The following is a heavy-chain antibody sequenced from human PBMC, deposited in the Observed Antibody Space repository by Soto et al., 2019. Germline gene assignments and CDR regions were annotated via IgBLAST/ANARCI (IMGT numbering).Heavy chain of an antibody. D-gene: IGHD6-13*01. CDR1: GFTFSSYA. V-gene: IGHV3-30-3*01. CDR2: ISYEGSNK. CDR3: ARPSSRWGEAAAGTTIEN. Sequence: GGSLRLSCAASGFTFSSYAMHWVHQAPGKGLEWVAVISYEGSNKYYADSVKGRFTISNDNSKNTLYLQMNSLRAEDTAVYYCARPSSRWGEAAAGTTIENWGQGTLVTVSS. J-gene: IGHJ4*02.